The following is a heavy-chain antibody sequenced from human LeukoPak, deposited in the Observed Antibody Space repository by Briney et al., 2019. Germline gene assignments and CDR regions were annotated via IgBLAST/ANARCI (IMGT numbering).Heavy chain of an antibody. CDR3: ARDREVVTAKAQMDV. D-gene: IGHD2-21*02. CDR2: IYNDANT. V-gene: IGHV3-53*01. Sequence: GVSLSLSRPVSGFTVRTNYMIWLRQAPRKGLEGVAVIYNDANTYYTDSVTGRFTISRDNSQNTVFLQMNSLRAEDTAVYYCARDREVVTAKAQMDVWGKGTTVTVSS. CDR1: GFTVRTNY. J-gene: IGHJ6*04.